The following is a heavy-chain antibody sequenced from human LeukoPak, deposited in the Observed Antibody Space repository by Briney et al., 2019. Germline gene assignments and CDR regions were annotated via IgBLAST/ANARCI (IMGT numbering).Heavy chain of an antibody. J-gene: IGHJ4*02. D-gene: IGHD3-10*01. CDR3: AKDEDFVYGSGSYPDY. CDR2: ISYDGSNK. CDR1: GFTFSNYG. V-gene: IGHV3-30*18. Sequence: GGSLRLSCAASGFTFSNYGMHWVRQAPGKGLEWVAVISYDGSNKYYADSVKGRFTISRDNSKNTLYLQMNSLRAEDTAVYYCAKDEDFVYGSGSYPDYWGQGTLVTVSS.